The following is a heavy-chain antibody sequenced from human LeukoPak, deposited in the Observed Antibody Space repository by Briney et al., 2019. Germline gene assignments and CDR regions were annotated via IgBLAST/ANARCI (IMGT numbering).Heavy chain of an antibody. Sequence: GESLKISCEGSGGSFTKFWIGWVRQMPGKGLELMGIIYPADSDTRYSPSFQGQVTISADKSISTAYLQWSSLKASDTAMYYCARRRDGYNYVGTDYWGQGTLVTVSS. V-gene: IGHV5-51*01. CDR1: GGSFTKFW. D-gene: IGHD5-24*01. CDR3: ARRRDGYNYVGTDY. CDR2: IYPADSDT. J-gene: IGHJ4*02.